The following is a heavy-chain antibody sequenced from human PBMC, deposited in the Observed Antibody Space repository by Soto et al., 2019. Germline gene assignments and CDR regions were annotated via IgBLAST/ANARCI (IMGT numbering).Heavy chain of an antibody. Sequence: PSETLSLTCSVSVGSMSEYIWSWLRQPPGQGLEWIGYIYSSGGTHYXXSXKSRVTISADKSKNQLSLKLTSVTAADTAVYYCASYRPIGYYLYFWGQGSLVTVSS. D-gene: IGHD3-16*02. CDR3: ASYRPIGYYLYF. CDR1: VGSMSEYI. V-gene: IGHV4-59*13. CDR2: IYSSGGT. J-gene: IGHJ4*02.